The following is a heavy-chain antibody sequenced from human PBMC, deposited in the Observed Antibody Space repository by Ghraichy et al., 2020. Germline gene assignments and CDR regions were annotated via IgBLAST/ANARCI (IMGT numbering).Heavy chain of an antibody. J-gene: IGHJ4*02. V-gene: IGHV3-48*02. CDR3: ATGGGTF. D-gene: IGHD2-15*01. CDR2: ISNGDGTI. Sequence: GGSPRLSCAVSGLTFSGYTMKWVRQAPGKGLEWISFISNGDGTIYYADSVKGRFTISRDNAKNSLYLQMNSLRDEDTAVYYCATGGGTFWGQGTLVTVSS. CDR1: GLTFSGYT.